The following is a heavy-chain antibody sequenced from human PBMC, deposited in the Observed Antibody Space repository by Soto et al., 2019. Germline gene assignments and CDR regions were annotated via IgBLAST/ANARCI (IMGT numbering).Heavy chain of an antibody. Sequence: EVQLAESGGGLAQPGGSLRLSCAASGFTLSGYAMDWVRQAPGKGLEYVSGISSNGVGTYYANSVKGTFTISRDNSKNTGHLPMCTPRPEDMAVSYWGRRASPDFYYLCVCGERTTVAV. CDR3: GRRASPDFYYLCV. D-gene: IGHD2-15*01. V-gene: IGHV3-64*01. CDR2: ISSNGVGT. CDR1: GFTLSGYA. J-gene: IGHJ6*03.